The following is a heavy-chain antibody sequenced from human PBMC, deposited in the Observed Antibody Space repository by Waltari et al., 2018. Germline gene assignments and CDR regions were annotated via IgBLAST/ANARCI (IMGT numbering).Heavy chain of an antibody. CDR2: VLSTGKT. CDR3: ARDRGRGLYLDA. V-gene: IGHV4-4*02. D-gene: IGHD2-15*01. Sequence: QLQLQESGPGPVKPSGTLSLSCAVSGDSVPSTNWWSWVRQSPQRGLEWIGQVLSTGKTNYSPSFASRVSMSLGASNNQFSLKVTSATAADTAVYYCARDRGRGLYLDAWGPGTLVTVSP. CDR1: GDSVPSTNW. J-gene: IGHJ5*02.